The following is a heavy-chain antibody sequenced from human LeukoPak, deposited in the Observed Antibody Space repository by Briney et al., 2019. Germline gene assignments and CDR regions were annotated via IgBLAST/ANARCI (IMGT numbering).Heavy chain of an antibody. CDR1: GYTFTGYY. Sequence: ASVKVSCKASGYTFTGYYMHWVRQAPGQGLEWMGWINPNSGGTNYAQKFQGRVTMTRDTSISTAYMELSRLRSDDTAVYYCARDPDSIAAAGSGAFDYWGQGTLVTVSP. CDR3: ARDPDSIAAAGSGAFDY. D-gene: IGHD6-13*01. J-gene: IGHJ4*02. CDR2: INPNSGGT. V-gene: IGHV1-2*02.